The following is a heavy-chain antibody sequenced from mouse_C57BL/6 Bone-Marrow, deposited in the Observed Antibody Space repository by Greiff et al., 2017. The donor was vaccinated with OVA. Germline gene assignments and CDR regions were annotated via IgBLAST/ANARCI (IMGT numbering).Heavy chain of an antibody. CDR3: ARSGIYYGFYYFDY. V-gene: IGHV1-26*01. CDR2: INPNNGGT. D-gene: IGHD2-2*01. J-gene: IGHJ2*01. CDR1: GYTFTDYY. Sequence: VQLQQSGPELVKPGASVKISCKASGYTFTDYYMNWVKQSHGKSLEWIGDINPNNGGTSYNQKFKGKATLTVDKSSSTAYMELRSLTSEDSAVYYCARSGIYYGFYYFDYWGQGTTLTVSS.